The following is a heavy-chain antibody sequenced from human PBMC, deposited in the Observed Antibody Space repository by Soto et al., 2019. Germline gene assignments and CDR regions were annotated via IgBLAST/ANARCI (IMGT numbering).Heavy chain of an antibody. CDR3: ARLRRYCSGGSCYFDY. Sequence: ASVKVSCKASGYTFTSYGISWVRQAPGQGLEWMGWISAYNGNTNYAQKLQGRVTMTTDTPTSTAYMELRSLRSDDTAVYYCARLRRYCSGGSCYFDYWGQGTLVTVYS. V-gene: IGHV1-18*01. D-gene: IGHD2-15*01. CDR2: ISAYNGNT. CDR1: GYTFTSYG. J-gene: IGHJ4*02.